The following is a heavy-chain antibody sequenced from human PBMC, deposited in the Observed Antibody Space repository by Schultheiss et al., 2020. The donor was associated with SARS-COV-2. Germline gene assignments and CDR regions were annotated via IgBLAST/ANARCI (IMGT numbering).Heavy chain of an antibody. J-gene: IGHJ6*02. D-gene: IGHD6-13*01. CDR1: GGTFSSYA. V-gene: IGHV1-69*13. CDR3: AKTEESSSSPDYYYYYGMDV. Sequence: SVKVSCKASGGTFSSYAISWVRQAPGQGLEWMGGIIPIFGTANYAQKFQGRVTITADESTSTAYMELSSLRSEDTAVYYCAKTEESSSSPDYYYYYGMDVWGQGTTVTVSS. CDR2: IIPIFGTA.